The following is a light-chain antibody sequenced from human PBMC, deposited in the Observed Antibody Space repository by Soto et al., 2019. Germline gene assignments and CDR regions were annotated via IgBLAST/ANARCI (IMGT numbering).Light chain of an antibody. CDR1: RSNIGAGFD. CDR3: QSYDSRLSAVV. J-gene: IGLJ2*01. V-gene: IGLV1-40*01. CDR2: DNS. Sequence: QSVVTQPHSVSGAPGQRVTISCTGNRSNIGAGFDVHWYQQLPGTAPKLLIYDNSNRPSGVPDRFSGSKSGTSASLAITGLQAEDGTDYYCQSYDSRLSAVVFGGGTQLTLL.